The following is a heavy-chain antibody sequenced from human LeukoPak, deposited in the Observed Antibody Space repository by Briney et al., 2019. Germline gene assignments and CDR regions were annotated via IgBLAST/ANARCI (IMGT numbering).Heavy chain of an antibody. D-gene: IGHD5-18*01. CDR2: ISSNGDTI. V-gene: IGHV3-64*01. Sequence: PGGSLRLSCAASGFTFSNYAMHWVRQAPGKGLEYVSSISSNGDTIYYANSVKGRFTISRDNSKNTLYLQMGSLRTEDMAVYYCARAGEYSYGYFDYWGQGTLVTVSS. CDR1: GFTFSNYA. CDR3: ARAGEYSYGYFDY. J-gene: IGHJ4*02.